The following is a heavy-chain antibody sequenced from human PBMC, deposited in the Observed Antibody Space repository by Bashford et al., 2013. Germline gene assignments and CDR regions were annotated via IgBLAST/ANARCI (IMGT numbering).Heavy chain of an antibody. D-gene: IGHD6-13*01. Sequence: ASVKVSCKVSGYTLTELSMHWVRQAPGKGLEWMGRVIPAFGSTYYARKLQGRLTMTTDTSTSTAFMELRSLRSDDTAVYYCARDREQLITRPDYWGQGTLVTVSS. J-gene: IGHJ4*02. CDR3: ARDREQLITRPDY. CDR1: GYTLTELS. CDR2: VIPAFGST. V-gene: IGHV1-24*01.